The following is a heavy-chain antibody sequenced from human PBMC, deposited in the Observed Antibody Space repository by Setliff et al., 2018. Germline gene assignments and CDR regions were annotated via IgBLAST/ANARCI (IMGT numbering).Heavy chain of an antibody. D-gene: IGHD3-10*01. CDR1: GGSISSHY. CDR2: IFYSGST. J-gene: IGHJ4*02. Sequence: PSETLSLTCTVSGGSISSHYWNWIRQPPGKGLEWIGYIFYSGSTNYNPSLKSRVTISVDTSKNQFSLKLSSMTAADTAVYYCARVFYYGSGSYLYYFDSWGQGTLVTVSS. CDR3: ARVFYYGSGSYLYYFDS. V-gene: IGHV4-59*11.